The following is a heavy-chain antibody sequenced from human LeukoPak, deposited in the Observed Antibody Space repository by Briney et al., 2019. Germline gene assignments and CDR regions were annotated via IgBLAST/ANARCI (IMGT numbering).Heavy chain of an antibody. Sequence: KSPETLSLTCDVSGGSIRSSHQYWGWVRQPPGKGLEWIGSVYSSGSAYYNPSLRTRVSISVATSKSQFSLKLTSVTAADTAVYFCARIIRTAGYYSNPKSGAFDFWGQGTPVTVSS. CDR2: VYSSGSA. CDR3: ARIIRTAGYYSNPKSGAFDF. D-gene: IGHD3-9*01. CDR1: GGSIRSSHQY. V-gene: IGHV4-39*01. J-gene: IGHJ4*02.